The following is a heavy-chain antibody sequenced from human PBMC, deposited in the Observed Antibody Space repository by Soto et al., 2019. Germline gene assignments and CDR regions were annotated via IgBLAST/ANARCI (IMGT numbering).Heavy chain of an antibody. CDR1: GGTFSTYA. D-gene: IGHD1-26*01. V-gene: IGHV1-69*01. J-gene: IGHJ4*02. Sequence: QVQLVQSGAEVKKPGSSVKVSCKAAGGTFSTYAITWVRQAPGQGLEWLGGIIPIFGTTDYARKFQGRVTINAAESTSTVFIELSSLTSEDTAVYYCARGVGAYYFDYWGQGTLVNVSS. CDR3: ARGVGAYYFDY. CDR2: IIPIFGTT.